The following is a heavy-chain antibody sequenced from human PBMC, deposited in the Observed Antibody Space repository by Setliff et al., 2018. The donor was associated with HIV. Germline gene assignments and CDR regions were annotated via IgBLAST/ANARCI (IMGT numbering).Heavy chain of an antibody. D-gene: IGHD2-8*01. Sequence: ASVKVSCKASGYTFTGYYMHWVRQAPGQGLEWMGWITAYNGNTNYAQKFQGRVTMARDTSTSTVYMELSSLRSEDTAVYYCASKISCTNGVCLDAFDTWGQGTMVTVSS. V-gene: IGHV1-2*02. CDR1: GYTFTGYY. J-gene: IGHJ3*02. CDR2: ITAYNGNT. CDR3: ASKISCTNGVCLDAFDT.